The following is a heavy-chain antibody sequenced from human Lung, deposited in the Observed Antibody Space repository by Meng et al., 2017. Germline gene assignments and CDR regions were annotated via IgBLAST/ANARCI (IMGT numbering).Heavy chain of an antibody. J-gene: IGHJ4*02. Sequence: EVQLVESGGGLVKPGGSLRPSCAASGFTFSSYSMNWVRQAPGKGLEWVSSISSSSAYADSVKGRFTISRDNDKNSLYLKMNSLRAEDTAVYYCARGRVVVAATPSDYWGQGTLVTVSS. CDR3: ARGRVVVAATPSDY. CDR1: GFTFSSYS. CDR2: ISSSSA. V-gene: IGHV3-21*01. D-gene: IGHD2-15*01.